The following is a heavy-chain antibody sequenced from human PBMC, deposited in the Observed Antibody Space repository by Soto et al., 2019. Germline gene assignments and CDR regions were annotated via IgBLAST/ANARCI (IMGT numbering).Heavy chain of an antibody. J-gene: IGHJ6*02. Sequence: PSETLSLTCTVSGGSISSGDYYWSWIRQPPGKGLEWIGYIYYSGSTYYNPSLKSRVTISVDTSKNQFSLKLSSVTAADTAVYYCARLGWELLNYYYGMDVWGQGTTVTVSS. CDR3: ARLGWELLNYYYGMDV. D-gene: IGHD1-26*01. V-gene: IGHV4-30-4*01. CDR2: IYYSGST. CDR1: GGSISSGDYY.